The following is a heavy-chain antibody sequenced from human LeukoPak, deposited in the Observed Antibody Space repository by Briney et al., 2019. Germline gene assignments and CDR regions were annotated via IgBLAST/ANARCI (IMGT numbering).Heavy chain of an antibody. Sequence: GGSLRLSCAASGFTFSSYAMSWVRQAPGKGLEWVSAISGSGGSTYYADSVKGRLTISRDNSKNTLYLQMNSLRAEDTAVYYCAKAMEYYYYCGMDVWGKGTTVTVSS. J-gene: IGHJ6*04. CDR2: ISGSGGST. CDR3: AKAMEYYYYCGMDV. V-gene: IGHV3-23*01. CDR1: GFTFSSYA. D-gene: IGHD3-3*01.